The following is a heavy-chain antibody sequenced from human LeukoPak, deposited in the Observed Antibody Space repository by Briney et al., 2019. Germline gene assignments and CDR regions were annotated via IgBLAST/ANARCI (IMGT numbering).Heavy chain of an antibody. D-gene: IGHD4-11*01. CDR2: IYTSGST. V-gene: IGHV4-4*07. CDR3: ARETGTTGSPGLDP. CDR1: GGSISSYY. Sequence: SETLSLTCTVSGGSISSYYWSWIRQPAGKGLEWIGRIYTSGSTTYNPSLKSRVTMSVDTSTNQFSLKLSSLTAADTAVYYCARETGTTGSPGLDPWGQGTLVTVSS. J-gene: IGHJ5*02.